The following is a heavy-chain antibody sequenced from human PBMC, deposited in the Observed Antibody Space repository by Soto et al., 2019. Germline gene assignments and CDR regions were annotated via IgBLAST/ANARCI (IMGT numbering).Heavy chain of an antibody. CDR1: GFTFSSYE. D-gene: IGHD5-18*01. CDR2: ISYDGSNK. J-gene: IGHJ4*02. CDR3: AGVWVQLWLLDY. V-gene: IGHV3-30-3*01. Sequence: QVQLVETGGGVVQPGRSLRLSCAASGFTFSSYEMHWDRQAPRKGLEWVAVISYDGSNKYYADSVKGRFSISRENSKNTLYLQMNSLRAEDTAVYYCAGVWVQLWLLDYWGQGTLVTVSS.